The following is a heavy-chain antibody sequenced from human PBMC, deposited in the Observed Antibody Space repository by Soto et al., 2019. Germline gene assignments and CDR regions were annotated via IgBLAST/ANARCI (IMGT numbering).Heavy chain of an antibody. D-gene: IGHD2-2*01. Sequence: SVKVSCKASGGTFSSYAISWVRQAPGQGLEWMGGIIPIFGTANYAQKFQGRVTITADKSTSTAYMELSSLRSEDTDVYYCARDHCSSTSCYRWFDPWGQGILVTVSS. J-gene: IGHJ5*02. CDR3: ARDHCSSTSCYRWFDP. CDR1: GGTFSSYA. CDR2: IIPIFGTA. V-gene: IGHV1-69*06.